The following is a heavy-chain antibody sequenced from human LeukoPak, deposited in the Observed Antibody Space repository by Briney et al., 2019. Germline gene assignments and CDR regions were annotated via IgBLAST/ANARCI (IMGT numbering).Heavy chain of an antibody. Sequence: ASVKVSCKASGYTFTSYDINWVRQATGQGLEWMGWMNPNSGNTGYAQKFQGRVTMTRNTSISTAYMELSSLRSEDTAVYYCARADTTPPARIYYYYMDVWGKGTTVTVSS. CDR3: ARADTTPPARIYYYYMDV. CDR2: MNPNSGNT. J-gene: IGHJ6*03. D-gene: IGHD1-14*01. V-gene: IGHV1-8*01. CDR1: GYTFTSYD.